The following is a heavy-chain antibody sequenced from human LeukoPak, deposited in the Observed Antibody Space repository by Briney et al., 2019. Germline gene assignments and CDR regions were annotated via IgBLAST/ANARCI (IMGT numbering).Heavy chain of an antibody. CDR1: GYTFTRYG. CDR2: ISAYNGNT. Sequence: GASVKVSFKASGYTFTRYGISWVRQAPGQGLEGMGWISAYNGNTNYAQKLQGRVTLTTSTSTSTAYMELRSLRSDDTAVYYCARDLTVTINACNYWGQGTLVTVSS. CDR3: ARDLTVTINACNY. V-gene: IGHV1-18*01. D-gene: IGHD4-17*01. J-gene: IGHJ4*02.